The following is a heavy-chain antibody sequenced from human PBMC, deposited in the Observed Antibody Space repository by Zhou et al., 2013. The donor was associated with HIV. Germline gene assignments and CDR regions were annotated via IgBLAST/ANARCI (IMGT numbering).Heavy chain of an antibody. CDR1: GDTFSVSL. J-gene: IGHJ6*02. CDR2: IIPIFSQI. D-gene: IGHD3-16*01. Sequence: QVQLVQSGPEVKEPGSSVKVSCKAFGDTFSVSLVSWVRLAPGQGLEWIGKIIPIFSQIKFAQKFRDRVTITADETTSTVYLEVSSLRSEDTALYYCARDYKGLGIYSGMDVWGQGTTVTVSS. V-gene: IGHV1-69*13. CDR3: ARDYKGLGIYSGMDV.